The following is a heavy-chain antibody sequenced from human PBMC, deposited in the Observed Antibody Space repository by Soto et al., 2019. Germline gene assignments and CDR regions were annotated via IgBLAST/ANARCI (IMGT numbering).Heavy chain of an antibody. D-gene: IGHD2-2*01. Sequence: GGSLRLSCAASGFTVSSNYMSWVRQAPGKGLEWVSVIYSGGSTYYADSVKGRFTISRHNSKNTLYLQMNSLRAEDTAVYYCARAIPAASTVWSYYYMDVWGKGTTVTVSS. CDR2: IYSGGST. CDR3: ARAIPAASTVWSYYYMDV. CDR1: GFTVSSNY. J-gene: IGHJ6*03. V-gene: IGHV3-53*04.